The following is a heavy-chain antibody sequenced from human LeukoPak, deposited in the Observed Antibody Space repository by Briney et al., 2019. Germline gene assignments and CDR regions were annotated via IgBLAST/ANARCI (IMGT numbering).Heavy chain of an antibody. V-gene: IGHV3-7*03. CDR2: IKLDGSEK. D-gene: IGHD3-3*01. CDR3: ARDQYDTWSRRGNFDS. CDR1: GFTFGKYW. J-gene: IGHJ4*02. Sequence: GGSLKLSCVASGFTFGKYWMSWVRQAPGKGLEWVANIKLDGSEKNYVDSVKGRFTISRDDTKNSLYLQMNSLRAEDTAVFYCARDQYDTWSRRGNFDSWGQGTLVIVSS.